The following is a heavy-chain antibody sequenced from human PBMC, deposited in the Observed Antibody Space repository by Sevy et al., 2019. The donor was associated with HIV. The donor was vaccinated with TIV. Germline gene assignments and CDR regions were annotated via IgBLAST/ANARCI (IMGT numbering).Heavy chain of an antibody. CDR1: GFTFSKSW. CDR3: VRDSGSYSLFDY. CDR2: VKTDGGGT. J-gene: IGHJ4*02. D-gene: IGHD3-10*01. Sequence: GGSLRLSCTASGFTFSKSWMHWVRQVPGKGLQWVSRVKTDGGGTIYADSVKGRFIISRDNAKNTVYLQMNSLRAEDTAVYFCVRDSGSYSLFDYWGQGTLVTVSS. V-gene: IGHV3-74*01.